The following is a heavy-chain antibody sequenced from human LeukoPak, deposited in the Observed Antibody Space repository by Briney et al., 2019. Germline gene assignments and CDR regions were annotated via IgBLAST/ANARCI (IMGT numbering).Heavy chain of an antibody. CDR1: GGTFSSYA. CDR2: IIPIFGTA. D-gene: IGHD4-17*01. V-gene: IGHV1-69*05. J-gene: IGHJ3*02. Sequence: GASVKVSCKASGGTFSSYAISWVRQAPGQGLEWMGGIIPIFGTANYAQKFQGRVTITTDESTSTAYMELSRLRSEDTAVYYCARDPGLWDYGDRRGAFDIWGQGTMVTVSS. CDR3: ARDPGLWDYGDRRGAFDI.